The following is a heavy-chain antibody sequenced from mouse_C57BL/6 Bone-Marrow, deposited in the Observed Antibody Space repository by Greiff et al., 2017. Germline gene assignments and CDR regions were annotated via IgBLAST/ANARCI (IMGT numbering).Heavy chain of an antibody. D-gene: IGHD2-1*01. J-gene: IGHJ2*01. Sequence: QVQLQQPGAELVRPGTSVKLSCKASGYTFTSYWMHWVKQRPGQGLEWIGVIDPSDSYTNYNQKFKGKATLTVYTSSSTAYMQLSSLTSEDSAVYYCAKGGNYVGDYWGQGTTLTVSS. CDR3: AKGGNYVGDY. V-gene: IGHV1-59*01. CDR1: GYTFTSYW. CDR2: IDPSDSYT.